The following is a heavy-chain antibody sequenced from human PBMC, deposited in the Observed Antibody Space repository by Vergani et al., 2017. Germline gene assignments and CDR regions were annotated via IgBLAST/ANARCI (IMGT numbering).Heavy chain of an antibody. CDR3: ARVLGNMVRGVTYYYYYYMDV. D-gene: IGHD3-10*01. Sequence: EVQLLESGGGLVQPGGSLRLSCAASGFTFSSYAMSWVRQAPGKGLEWVSAISGSGGSTHYADSVKGRFTISRDNSKNTLYLQMNSLRAEDTAVYYCARVLGNMVRGVTYYYYYYMDVWGKGTTVTVSS. J-gene: IGHJ6*03. V-gene: IGHV3-23*01. CDR2: ISGSGGST. CDR1: GFTFSSYA.